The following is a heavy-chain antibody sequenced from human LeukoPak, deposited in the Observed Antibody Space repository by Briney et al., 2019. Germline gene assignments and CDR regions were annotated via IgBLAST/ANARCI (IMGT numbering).Heavy chain of an antibody. CDR1: GFTFKAYW. V-gene: IGHV3-7*01. J-gene: IGHJ4*02. CDR2: IQQDGSEK. Sequence: EGSLRLSCEASGFTFKAYWMSWVRQAPGTGLEWVANIQQDGSEKNYVDSVKGRFTISRDNARNSLNLEMNSLRAEDTAVYYCARLRYTYGKNFDYWGQGTLVTVSS. D-gene: IGHD5-18*01. CDR3: ARLRYTYGKNFDY.